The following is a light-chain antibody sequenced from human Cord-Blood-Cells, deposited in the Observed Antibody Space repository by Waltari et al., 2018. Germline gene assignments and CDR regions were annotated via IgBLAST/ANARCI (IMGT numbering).Light chain of an antibody. CDR1: SRDVGGYNY. J-gene: IGLJ1*01. CDR3: SSYAGSNNFV. Sequence: QSALTQPPSASGSPGQSVTISCPGTSRDVGGYNYVPWYQQHPGKAPKHMIYEVSKRPSGVPDRFSGSKSGNTASLTVSGLQAEDEADYYCSSYAGSNNFVFGTGTKVTVL. V-gene: IGLV2-8*01. CDR2: EVS.